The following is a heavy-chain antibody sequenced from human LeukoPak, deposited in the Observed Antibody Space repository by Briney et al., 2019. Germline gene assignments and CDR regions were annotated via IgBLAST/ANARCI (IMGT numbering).Heavy chain of an antibody. CDR3: ARDRSESLWVGESPYGMDV. CDR1: GFTFSSYG. CDR2: IWYDGSNK. D-gene: IGHD3-10*01. Sequence: PGRSLRLSCAASGFTFSSYGMHWVRQAPGKGLEWVAVIWYDGSNKYYADSVKGRFTISRDNSKNTLYLQMNSLRDEDTAVYYCARDRSESLWVGESPYGMDVWGQGTTVTVSS. J-gene: IGHJ6*02. V-gene: IGHV3-33*01.